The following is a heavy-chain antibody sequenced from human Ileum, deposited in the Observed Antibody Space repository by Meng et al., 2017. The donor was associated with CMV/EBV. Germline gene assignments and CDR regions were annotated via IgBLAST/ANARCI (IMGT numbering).Heavy chain of an antibody. Sequence: CAASGFTFSNYAMHWVRQAPGKGLEWVAVISYHGTNKYYADSVKGRFTISRDDSMNTLSLQMNSLRSEDTAVYYCARVLEVLEGPLDYWGQGTLVTVSS. V-gene: IGHV3-30*04. CDR1: GFTFSNYA. J-gene: IGHJ4*02. CDR2: ISYHGTNK. CDR3: ARVLEVLEGPLDY. D-gene: IGHD3-3*01.